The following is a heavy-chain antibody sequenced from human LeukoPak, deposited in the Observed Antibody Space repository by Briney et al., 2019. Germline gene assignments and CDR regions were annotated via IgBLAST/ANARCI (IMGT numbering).Heavy chain of an antibody. V-gene: IGHV3-66*02. CDR3: ARERATYYYGSGSFFDY. CDR2: IYSGGST. D-gene: IGHD3-10*01. CDR1: GFTFSSYG. J-gene: IGHJ4*02. Sequence: GGSLRLSCAASGFTFSSYGINWVRQAPGKGLEWVSVIYSGGSTYYADSVKGRFTISRDNSKNTLYLQMNSLRAEDTAVYYCARERATYYYGSGSFFDYWGQGTLVTVSS.